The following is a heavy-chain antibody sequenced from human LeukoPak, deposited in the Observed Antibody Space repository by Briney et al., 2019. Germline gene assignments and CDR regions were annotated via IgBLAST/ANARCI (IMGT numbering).Heavy chain of an antibody. CDR1: GGSFSGYY. CDR2: INHSGST. CDR3: ARGLRAVAGRGDFDY. J-gene: IGHJ4*02. V-gene: IGHV4-34*01. D-gene: IGHD6-19*01. Sequence: SETLSLTCAVYGGSFSGYYWSWIRQPPGKGLEWIGEINHSGSTNYNPSLKSRVTISVDTSKNQFSLKLSSVTAADTAVYYCARGLRAVAGRGDFDYWGQGTLVTVSS.